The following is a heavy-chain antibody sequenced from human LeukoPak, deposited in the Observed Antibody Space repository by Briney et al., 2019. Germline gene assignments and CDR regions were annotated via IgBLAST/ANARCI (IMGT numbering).Heavy chain of an antibody. J-gene: IGHJ4*02. CDR1: GFTFSSYE. CDR2: ISSSGSNI. Sequence: GGSLRLSCAASGFTFSSYEMNWVRQAPGKGLEWVSYISSSGSNIKYADSVKGRFTISRGNAKNSVYLQMNSLRAEDTAVYYCAREWSYYYDSSGPSDFDYWGQGTLVTVSS. D-gene: IGHD3-22*01. V-gene: IGHV3-48*03. CDR3: AREWSYYYDSSGPSDFDY.